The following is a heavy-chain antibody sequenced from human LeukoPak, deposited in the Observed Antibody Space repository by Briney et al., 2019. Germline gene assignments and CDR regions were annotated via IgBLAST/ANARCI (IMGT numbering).Heavy chain of an antibody. CDR1: GYRFTTDY. D-gene: IGHD3-22*01. J-gene: IGHJ3*02. CDR3: ARQAYGSHFDAFDI. CDR2: IYPDDSET. V-gene: IGHV5-51*01. Sequence: HGESLKISCKASGYRFTTDYIDWVRQMPGKGLEWMGIIYPDDSETNYSPSFQGQVSMSVDKSITTAYLQWSSLKASDTAIYYCARQAYGSHFDAFDIWGQGTMVTVSS.